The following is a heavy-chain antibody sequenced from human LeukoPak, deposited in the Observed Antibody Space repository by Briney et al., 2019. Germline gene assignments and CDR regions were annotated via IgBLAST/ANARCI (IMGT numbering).Heavy chain of an antibody. J-gene: IGHJ3*02. D-gene: IGHD5-12*01. V-gene: IGHV4-59*01. CDR3: ARGRGGSDAFDI. CDR2: IYYSGST. CDR1: GGSISSYY. Sequence: PSETLSLTCTVSGGSISSYYWSWLRQPPGKGLEWIGYIYYSGSTNYNPSLKSRVTISVDTSKNQFSLKLSSVTAADTAVYYCARGRGGSDAFDIWGQGTMVTVSS.